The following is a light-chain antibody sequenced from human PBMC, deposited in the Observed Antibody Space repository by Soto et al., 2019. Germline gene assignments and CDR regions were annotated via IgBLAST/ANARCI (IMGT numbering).Light chain of an antibody. CDR2: KAS. V-gene: IGKV1-5*03. CDR3: HHYNTYST. Sequence: DIQMTQSPSTLSASVGDRVTITCRASQSISSWLAWYQQKPGKAPKLLIYKASTLKSGVPSRFSGSGSGTEFTLTISSLQPDDFATYYCHHYNTYSTFGQGTKVDIK. J-gene: IGKJ1*01. CDR1: QSISSW.